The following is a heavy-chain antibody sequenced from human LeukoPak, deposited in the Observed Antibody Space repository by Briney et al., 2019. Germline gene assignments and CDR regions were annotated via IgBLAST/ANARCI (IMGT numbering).Heavy chain of an antibody. CDR3: ARHGHSSSLWFGYNWFDP. CDR2: IYPGDSDT. V-gene: IGHV5-51*01. CDR1: GYSFTSYW. J-gene: IGHJ5*02. D-gene: IGHD6-13*01. Sequence: GESLKISCKGSGYSFTSYWIGWVRQMPGKGLEWMGIIYPGDSDTRYSPSFQGQVTISADKSISTAYLQWSSLKASDTARYYCARHGHSSSLWFGYNWFDPWGQGTLVTVSS.